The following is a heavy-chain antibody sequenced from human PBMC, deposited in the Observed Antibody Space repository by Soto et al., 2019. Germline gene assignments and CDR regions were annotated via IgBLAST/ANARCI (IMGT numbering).Heavy chain of an antibody. V-gene: IGHV3-23*01. CDR3: AKNRGRVTTPWHFDY. Sequence: EVQPLETGGDLVQPGRSLRLSCAASGFTFSGYAMSWVRQAPGKGLEWVSVIHGGGNSAYYADSVEGRFTISRDNSKNTPYLQMSRLRGQDTAVYYCAKNRGRVTTPWHFDYWGQGTLVTVSS. CDR2: IHGGGNSA. D-gene: IGHD4-17*01. J-gene: IGHJ4*02. CDR1: GFTFSGYA.